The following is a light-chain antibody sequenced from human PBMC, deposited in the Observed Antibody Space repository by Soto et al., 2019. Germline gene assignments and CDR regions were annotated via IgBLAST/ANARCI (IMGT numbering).Light chain of an antibody. J-gene: IGLJ1*01. V-gene: IGLV2-23*01. CDR1: SSDFGSYKF. CDR2: ETS. Sequence: QSVLTQPASVSGSPGQSVTISCAGASSDFGSYKFVSWYQHHPGTVPKVIIYETSKRPSGVSDRFSGSKSGNTASLTISGLQAEDEADYYCFSFTSTNTHVFGSGTKVTAL. CDR3: FSFTSTNTHV.